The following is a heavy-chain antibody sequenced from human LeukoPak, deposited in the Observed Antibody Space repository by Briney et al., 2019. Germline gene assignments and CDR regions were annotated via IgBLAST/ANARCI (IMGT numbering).Heavy chain of an antibody. CDR3: ALRLDGFLSFYY. CDR2: IYYSGST. V-gene: IGHV4-59*01. J-gene: IGHJ4*02. CDR1: GGSISSYY. Sequence: SETLSLSCTVSGGSISSYYWSWIRQPPGKGLEWIGYIYYSGSTNYNPSLKSRVTISVDTSKNQFSLKLSSVTAADTAVYYCALRLDGFLSFYYWGQGTLVTVSS. D-gene: IGHD1-1*01.